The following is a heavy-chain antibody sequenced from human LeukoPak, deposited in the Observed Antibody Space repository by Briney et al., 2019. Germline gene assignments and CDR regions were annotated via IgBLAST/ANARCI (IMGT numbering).Heavy chain of an antibody. CDR2: ISSSSSYT. CDR1: GFTFSDYY. Sequence: GGSLRLSCAASGFTFSDYYMSWIRQAPGKGLEWVSYISSSSSYTNYADSVKGRFTISRDNAKNSLYLQMNSLRAEDTAVYYCARERLSTYYYDSSGPEDLDYWGQGTLVTVSS. J-gene: IGHJ4*02. CDR3: ARERLSTYYYDSSGPEDLDY. V-gene: IGHV3-11*05. D-gene: IGHD3-22*01.